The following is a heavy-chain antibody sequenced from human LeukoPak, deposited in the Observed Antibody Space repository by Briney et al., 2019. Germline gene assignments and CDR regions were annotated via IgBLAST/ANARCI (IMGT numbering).Heavy chain of an antibody. V-gene: IGHV3-7*01. J-gene: IGHJ2*01. CDR3: TRWTDWYFDR. CDR2: IKQDGSDK. CDR1: GFTFSNFW. D-gene: IGHD3/OR15-3a*01. Sequence: GGSLRLSCAASGFTFSNFWMSWVRQAPGKGLEWVANIKQDGSDKYYVDSVKGRFTISRDNAQKSLYLQMISLRVEDTAVYYCTRWTDWYFDRWGRGTLVIVSS.